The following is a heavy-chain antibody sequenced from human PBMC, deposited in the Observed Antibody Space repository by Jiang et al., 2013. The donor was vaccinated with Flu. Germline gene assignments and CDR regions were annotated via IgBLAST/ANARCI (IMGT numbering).Heavy chain of an antibody. J-gene: IGHJ4*02. V-gene: IGHV4-61*03. D-gene: IGHD6-13*01. Sequence: KGLEWIGYIHYMGAPTTIPPSKSRVTVSVDTSKKHFSLRLNSVTAADTAVYYCARARAPEVAAYYFDNWGPGTLVTVSS. CDR2: IHYMGAP. CDR3: ARARAPEVAAYYFDN.